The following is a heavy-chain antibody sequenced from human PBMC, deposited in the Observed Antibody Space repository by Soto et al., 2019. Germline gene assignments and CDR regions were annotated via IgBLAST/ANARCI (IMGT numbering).Heavy chain of an antibody. D-gene: IGHD6-19*01. J-gene: IGHJ4*02. Sequence: PSETLSLTCAVYGGSFSGYYWSWIRQPPGKGLEWIGEINHSGSTNYNPSLKSRVTISVDTSKNQFSLKLSSVTAADTAVYYCARSVYSSGCDYWGQGTLVTVSS. CDR2: INHSGST. CDR1: GGSFSGYY. V-gene: IGHV4-34*01. CDR3: ARSVYSSGCDY.